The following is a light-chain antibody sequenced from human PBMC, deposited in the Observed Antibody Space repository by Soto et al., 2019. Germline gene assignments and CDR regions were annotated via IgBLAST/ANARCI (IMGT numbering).Light chain of an antibody. CDR2: GAS. CDR3: QQYGSSLFT. Sequence: IVLTQSPCTLSLSPGERATLSCRASQSVSSSYLAWYQQKPGQAPRLLIYGASSRATGIPDRFSGSGSGTDFTLTISRLEPEDFAVYYCQQYGSSLFTFGPGTKVDIK. V-gene: IGKV3-20*01. CDR1: QSVSSSY. J-gene: IGKJ3*01.